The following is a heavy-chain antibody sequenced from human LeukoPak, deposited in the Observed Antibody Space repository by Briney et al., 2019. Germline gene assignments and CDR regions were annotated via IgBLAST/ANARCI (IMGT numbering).Heavy chain of an antibody. CDR2: ISYDGSNK. Sequence: PGGSLRLSCAASGFTFSSYGMHWVRQAPGKGLEWVAVISYDGSNKYYADSVKGRFTISRDNSKNTLYLQMNSLRAEDMAVYYCAKVGNGYDTFFDYWGQGTLVTVSS. V-gene: IGHV3-30*18. CDR1: GFTFSSYG. D-gene: IGHD5-12*01. CDR3: AKVGNGYDTFFDY. J-gene: IGHJ4*02.